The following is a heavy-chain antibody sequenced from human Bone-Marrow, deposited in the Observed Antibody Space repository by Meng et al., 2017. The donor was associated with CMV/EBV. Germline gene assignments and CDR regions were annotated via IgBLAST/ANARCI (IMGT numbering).Heavy chain of an antibody. CDR3: ARGMGPLVLCRRCFYGMEV. CDR2: IIPIFGTA. Sequence: SVMVSCKASGGTVSSYAISWVRQAPGQGLEWMGGIIPIFGTANYAQKFQGRVTITTDESTSTAYMELSSLRSEDTAVYYCARGMGPLVLCRRCFYGMEVWGPGTTVTVSS. V-gene: IGHV1-69*05. D-gene: IGHD3-10*01. CDR1: GGTVSSYA. J-gene: IGHJ6*02.